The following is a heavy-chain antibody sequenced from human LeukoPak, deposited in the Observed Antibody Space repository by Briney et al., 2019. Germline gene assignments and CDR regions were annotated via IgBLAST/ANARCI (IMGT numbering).Heavy chain of an antibody. J-gene: IGHJ4*02. V-gene: IGHV1-18*01. Sequence: ASVKVSCKASGYTFTSYGISWVRQAPGQGLEWMGWISAYNGNTNYAQKLQGRVTMTTDTSTSTAYMELSSLRSEDTAVYYCARAWGFGELGYYFDYWGQGTLVTVSS. CDR1: GYTFTSYG. D-gene: IGHD3-10*01. CDR2: ISAYNGNT. CDR3: ARAWGFGELGYYFDY.